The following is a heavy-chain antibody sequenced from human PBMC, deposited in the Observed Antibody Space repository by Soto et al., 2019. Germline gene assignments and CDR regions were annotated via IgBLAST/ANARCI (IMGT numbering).Heavy chain of an antibody. Sequence: ASVKVSCKASGYTFTSYYMHWVRQAPGQGLEWMGIINPSGGSTSYAQKFQGRVTVTRDTSTSTVYMELSSLRSEDTAVYYCARGFDILTGYYYYGMDVWGQGTTVTVS. D-gene: IGHD3-9*01. CDR1: GYTFTSYY. CDR2: INPSGGST. V-gene: IGHV1-46*01. CDR3: ARGFDILTGYYYYGMDV. J-gene: IGHJ6*02.